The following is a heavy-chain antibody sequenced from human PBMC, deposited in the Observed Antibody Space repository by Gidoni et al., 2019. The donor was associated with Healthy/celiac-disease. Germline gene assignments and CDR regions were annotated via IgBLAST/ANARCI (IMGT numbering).Heavy chain of an antibody. CDR3: ASNDCSSTSCYYDY. V-gene: IGHV3-53*01. CDR1: GFTVSSNY. CDR2: IYSGGST. Sequence: EVQLVESGGGLIQPGGSLRLSCAASGFTVSSNYMSWVRQAPGKGLVWVSVIYSGGSTYYADSVKGRFTISRDNSKNTLYLQMNSLRAEDTAVYYCASNDCSSTSCYYDYWGQGTLVTVSS. D-gene: IGHD2-2*01. J-gene: IGHJ4*02.